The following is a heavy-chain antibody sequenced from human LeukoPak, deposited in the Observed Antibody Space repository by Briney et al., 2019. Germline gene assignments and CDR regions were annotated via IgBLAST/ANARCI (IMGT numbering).Heavy chain of an antibody. Sequence: SETLSLTCTVSGGSISTYYWSWLRQPPGKGLEWLGYVYYTGSTNYNPSLKSRVTISVDTSKNQLSLKLSSVTAADTAVYYCARQDSGSYLNPLDIWGQGTVVTVSS. CDR2: VYYTGST. J-gene: IGHJ3*02. CDR1: GGSISTYY. V-gene: IGHV4-59*08. D-gene: IGHD1-26*01. CDR3: ARQDSGSYLNPLDI.